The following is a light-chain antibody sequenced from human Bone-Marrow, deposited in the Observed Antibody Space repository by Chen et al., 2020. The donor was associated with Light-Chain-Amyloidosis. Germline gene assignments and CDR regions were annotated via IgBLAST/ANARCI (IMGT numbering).Light chain of an antibody. CDR3: SSYTITNTLV. J-gene: IGLJ1*01. CDR2: EVT. V-gene: IGLV2-14*01. CDR1: SSDVGGDNH. Sequence: QSALTQPASVSGSSGQSITISCTGTSSDVGGDNHVSWYQQHPDKAPKLMIYEVTNRPSWVPARISGSKSANTASLTISGLQTEDEADYFCSSYTITNTLVFGSGTRVTVL.